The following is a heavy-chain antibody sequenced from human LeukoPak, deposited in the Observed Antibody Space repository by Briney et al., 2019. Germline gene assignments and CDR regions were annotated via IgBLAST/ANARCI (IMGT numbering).Heavy chain of an antibody. CDR3: ARRAYSSGYYPSYWHFDL. D-gene: IGHD3-22*01. CDR1: GSTVSSNY. V-gene: IGHV3-53*01. J-gene: IGHJ2*01. CDR2: IYSGGST. Sequence: GGSLRLSCAASGSTVSSNYMSWVRQAPGKGLERVSVIYSGGSTYYADSVKGRFTISRDNSKNTLYLQMSSLRAEDTAVYYCARRAYSSGYYPSYWHFDLWGRGTLVTVSS.